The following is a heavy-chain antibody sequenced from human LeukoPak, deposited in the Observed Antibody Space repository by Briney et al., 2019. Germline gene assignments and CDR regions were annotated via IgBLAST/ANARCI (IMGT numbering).Heavy chain of an antibody. CDR2: ITDSGRKT. CDR3: ARESGYSSGWYEGYFDY. Sequence: GGSLRLSCAASGLTFSNYAMNWVRQASGKGLEWVSGITDSGRKTYYADSVKGRFSISRDNSRNTVYLQMSDLRAEDTAVYYCARESGYSSGWYEGYFDYWGQGTLVTVSS. D-gene: IGHD6-19*01. V-gene: IGHV3-23*01. CDR1: GLTFSNYA. J-gene: IGHJ4*02.